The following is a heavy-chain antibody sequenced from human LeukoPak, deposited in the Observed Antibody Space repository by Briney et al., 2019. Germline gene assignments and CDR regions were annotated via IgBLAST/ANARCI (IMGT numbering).Heavy chain of an antibody. Sequence: SETLSLTCTVSGGSISSYYWSWIRQPPGKGLEWVGYINYSGSTNYNHSPKSRVTISVDTSKNQFSLKLTSVTAADTAVYYCARVSTVTTAPQFDYWGQGTLVTVSS. CDR2: INYSGST. V-gene: IGHV4-59*01. D-gene: IGHD4-17*01. CDR3: ARVSTVTTAPQFDY. CDR1: GGSISSYY. J-gene: IGHJ4*02.